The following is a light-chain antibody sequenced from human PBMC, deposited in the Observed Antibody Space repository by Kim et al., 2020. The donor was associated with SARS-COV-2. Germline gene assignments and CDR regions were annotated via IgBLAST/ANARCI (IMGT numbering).Light chain of an antibody. CDR1: QSISSW. CDR3: QQYHSYPYT. CDR2: KAS. J-gene: IGKJ2*01. Sequence: SASVEDRVTITCRARQSISSWLAWYQQKPGKAPNLLIYKASRLESGVPSRFTGSGSGTEFTLTISSLQPDDFASYYCQQYHSYPYTFGQGTKLEI. V-gene: IGKV1-5*03.